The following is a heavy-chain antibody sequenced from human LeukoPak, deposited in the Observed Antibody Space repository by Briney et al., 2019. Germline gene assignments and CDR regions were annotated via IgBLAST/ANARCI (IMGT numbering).Heavy chain of an antibody. CDR3: ATSVIVVVKYYFDY. Sequence: PGGSLRLSYAASGFTFSSYAMSWVRQAPGKGLEWVSAISGSGGSTYYADSVKGRFTISRDNSKNTLYLQMNSLRAEDTAVYYCATSVIVVVKYYFDYWGQGTLVTVSS. CDR2: ISGSGGST. V-gene: IGHV3-23*01. J-gene: IGHJ4*02. CDR1: GFTFSSYA. D-gene: IGHD3-22*01.